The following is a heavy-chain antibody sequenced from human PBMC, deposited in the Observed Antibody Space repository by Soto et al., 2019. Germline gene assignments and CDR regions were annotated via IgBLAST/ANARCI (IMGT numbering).Heavy chain of an antibody. CDR3: ARDSRRGGGYYGMDV. V-gene: IGHV3-33*01. J-gene: IGHJ6*02. CDR2: IWYDGSNK. CDR1: GFTFSSYG. D-gene: IGHD2-2*01. Sequence: GGSLRLSCAASGFTFSSYGMHWVRQAPGKGLEWVAVIWYDGSNKYYADSVKGRFTISRDNSKNTLYLQMNSLRAEDTAVYYCARDSRRGGGYYGMDVWGQGTTVTVSS.